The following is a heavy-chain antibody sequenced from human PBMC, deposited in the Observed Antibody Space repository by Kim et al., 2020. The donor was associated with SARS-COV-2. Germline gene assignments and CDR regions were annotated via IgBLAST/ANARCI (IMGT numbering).Heavy chain of an antibody. Sequence: PSLQSRVTISVDTSKNQCSLKLSSVTAADTAVYYCARARITMIVVDAFDIWGQGTMVTVSS. V-gene: IGHV4-31*02. J-gene: IGHJ3*02. D-gene: IGHD3-22*01. CDR3: ARARITMIVVDAFDI.